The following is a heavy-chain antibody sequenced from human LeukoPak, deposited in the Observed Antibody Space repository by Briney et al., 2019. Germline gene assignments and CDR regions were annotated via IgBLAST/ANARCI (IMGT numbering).Heavy chain of an antibody. D-gene: IGHD3-3*01. CDR3: ARDWYDFWSGPAQYYYYMDV. V-gene: IGHV4-61*02. J-gene: IGHJ6*03. CDR2: IYTSGST. CDR1: GGSISSGSYY. Sequence: SETLSLTCTVSGGSISSGSYYWSWIRQPAGKGLEWIGRIYTSGSTNYNPSLKSRVTISVDTSKNQFSLKLSSVTAADTAVYYCARDWYDFWSGPAQYYYYMDVWGKGTTVTVSS.